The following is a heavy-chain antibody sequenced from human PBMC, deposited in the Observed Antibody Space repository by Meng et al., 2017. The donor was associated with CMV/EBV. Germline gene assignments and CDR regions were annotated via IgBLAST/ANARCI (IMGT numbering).Heavy chain of an antibody. J-gene: IGHJ6*02. V-gene: IGHV4-34*01. Sequence: SETLSLTCAVYGGSFSGYYWSWIRQPPGKGLEWIGEINHSGSTNYNPSLKSRVTISVDTSKNQFSLKLSSVTAADTAVYYWARGGGICSGGSCYPLGYYGMDVWGQGTTVTVSS. D-gene: IGHD2-15*01. CDR2: INHSGST. CDR1: GGSFSGYY. CDR3: ARGGGICSGGSCYPLGYYGMDV.